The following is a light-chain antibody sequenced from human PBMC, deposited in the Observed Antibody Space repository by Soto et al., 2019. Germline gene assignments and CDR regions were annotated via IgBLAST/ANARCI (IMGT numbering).Light chain of an antibody. CDR1: SSNIGAGYA. Sequence: QSVLTKSPSVPGAPGQRVTISCNGSSSNIGAGYALHWYQNLPGTIPKLLIYGNNNRPSGVPDRFSGSKSGTSASLAITGLLAEYEADYNFQSFENSLNIWVFGVGTKLTVL. CDR2: GNN. J-gene: IGLJ3*02. V-gene: IGLV1-40*01. CDR3: QSFENSLNIWV.